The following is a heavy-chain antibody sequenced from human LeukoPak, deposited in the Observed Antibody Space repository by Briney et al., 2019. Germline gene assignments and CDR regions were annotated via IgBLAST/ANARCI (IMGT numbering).Heavy chain of an antibody. V-gene: IGHV3-30-3*01. CDR1: GFTSSSYT. Sequence: PGGSLRLSCAASGFTSSSYTMYWVRQAPGKGLEGVAFISYDGSNKYYADSVKGRFTISTDNSKNTLFLQMNSLRAEDTAVYYCARSGYVLYYYAMDVWGQGTTVTVSS. CDR3: ARSGYVLYYYAMDV. J-gene: IGHJ6*02. D-gene: IGHD3-10*02. CDR2: ISYDGSNK.